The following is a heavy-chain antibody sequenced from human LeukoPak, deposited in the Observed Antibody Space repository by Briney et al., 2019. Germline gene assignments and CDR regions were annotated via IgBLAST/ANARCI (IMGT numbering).Heavy chain of an antibody. CDR3: ARVRSTSWFDP. Sequence: PSETLSLTCAVYGGSFSGYYWSWIRQPPGKGLGWIGEINHSGSTNYNPSLKSRVTISVDTSKNQFSLKLSSVTAADTAVYYCARVRSTSWFDPWGQGTLVTVSS. D-gene: IGHD2/OR15-2a*01. CDR1: GGSFSGYY. CDR2: INHSGST. V-gene: IGHV4-34*01. J-gene: IGHJ5*02.